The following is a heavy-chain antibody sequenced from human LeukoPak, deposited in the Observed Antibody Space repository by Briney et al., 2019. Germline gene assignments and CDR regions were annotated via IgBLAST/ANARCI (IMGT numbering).Heavy chain of an antibody. CDR2: IYYSGST. J-gene: IGHJ4*02. Sequence: SETLSLTCTVSGGSISSGGYYWSWIRQHPGKGLEWIGYIYYSGSTYYNPSLKSRVTISVDTSQNQFSLNLSSVTAADTAVYYCTKGTVANIFDYWGQGTLVTVSS. D-gene: IGHD4-11*01. CDR3: TKGTVANIFDY. CDR1: GGSISSGGYY. V-gene: IGHV4-31*03.